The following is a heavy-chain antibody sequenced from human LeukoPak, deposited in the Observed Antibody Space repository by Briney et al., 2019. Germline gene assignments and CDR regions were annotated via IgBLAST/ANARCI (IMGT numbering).Heavy chain of an antibody. V-gene: IGHV1-18*01. CDR3: ARDRKVHPYYYDSSGYLPFDY. CDR2: ISAYNGNT. D-gene: IGHD3-22*01. J-gene: IGHJ4*02. CDR1: GYTFTSYG. Sequence: ASVKVSCKASGYTFTSYGISWVRQAPGQGLEWMGWISAYNGNTNYAQKLQGRVTMTTDTSTSTAYMELRSPRSDDTAVYYCARDRKVHPYYYDSSGYLPFDYWGQGTLVTVSS.